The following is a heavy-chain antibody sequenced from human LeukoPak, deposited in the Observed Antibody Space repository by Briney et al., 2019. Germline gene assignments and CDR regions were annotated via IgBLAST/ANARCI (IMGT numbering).Heavy chain of an antibody. V-gene: IGHV3-30*18. CDR2: ISYDGSNK. CDR1: GFTFSNYD. Sequence: QPGGSLRLSCAASGFTFSNYDMHWVRQAPGRGLEWVALISYDGSNKYYTDSVKGRFTISRDNSKNTLSLQMNSLRVEDTALYYCAKATIVGVTLYCFDDWGQGTLVTVSS. D-gene: IGHD1-26*01. J-gene: IGHJ4*02. CDR3: AKATIVGVTLYCFDD.